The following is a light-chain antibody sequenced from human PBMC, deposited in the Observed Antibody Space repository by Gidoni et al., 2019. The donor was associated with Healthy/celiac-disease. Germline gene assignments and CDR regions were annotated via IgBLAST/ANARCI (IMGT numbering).Light chain of an antibody. CDR3: QQRYSTPWT. CDR1: QSISSY. J-gene: IGKJ1*01. CDR2: AAS. V-gene: IGKV1-39*01. Sequence: DIQMTQSPSSLSASVGDRVTITCRASQSISSYLNWYQQKPGKAPKLLIYAASSLQSGGPSRVSGSGAGTDFTLTISSLQPEDFATYYCQQRYSTPWTFGQGTKVEIK.